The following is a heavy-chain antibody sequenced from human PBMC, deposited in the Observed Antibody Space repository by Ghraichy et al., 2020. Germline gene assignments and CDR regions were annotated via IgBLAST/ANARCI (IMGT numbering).Heavy chain of an antibody. Sequence: GESLNISCAASGFTFSSYGMHWVRQAPGKGLEWVAFIRYDGSNKYYADSVKGRFTISRDNSKNTLYLQMNSLRAEDTAVYYCAKFAEVTMIGYYYGMDVWGQGTTVTVSS. CDR3: AKFAEVTMIGYYYGMDV. V-gene: IGHV3-30*02. D-gene: IGHD3-22*01. J-gene: IGHJ6*02. CDR1: GFTFSSYG. CDR2: IRYDGSNK.